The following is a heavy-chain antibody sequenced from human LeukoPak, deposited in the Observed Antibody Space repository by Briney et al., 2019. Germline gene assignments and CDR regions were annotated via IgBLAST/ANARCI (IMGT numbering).Heavy chain of an antibody. CDR2: ISGSGGST. J-gene: IGHJ6*02. CDR3: AKGGGSYSYGLGLYGMDV. D-gene: IGHD5-18*01. V-gene: IGHV3-23*01. Sequence: PGGSLRLSCAASGFTFSSYAMSWVRQAPGKGLEWVSAISGSGGSTYYADSVKGRFTISRDNSKNTLYLQMNSLRAEDTAVYYCAKGGGSYSYGLGLYGMDVWGQGTTVTVSS. CDR1: GFTFSSYA.